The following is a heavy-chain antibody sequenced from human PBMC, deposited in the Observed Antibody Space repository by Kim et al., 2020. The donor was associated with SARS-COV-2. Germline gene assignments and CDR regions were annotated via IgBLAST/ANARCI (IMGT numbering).Heavy chain of an antibody. J-gene: IGHJ6*02. Sequence: GGSLRLSCAASGFTFSSYGMHWVRQAPGKGLEWVAVIWYDGSNKYYADSVKGRFTISRDNSKNTLYLQMNSLRAEDTAVYYCARGGGIAVAEGAHYYYYGMDVWGQGTTVTVSS. CDR1: GFTFSSYG. V-gene: IGHV3-33*01. CDR2: IWYDGSNK. D-gene: IGHD6-19*01. CDR3: ARGGGIAVAEGAHYYYYGMDV.